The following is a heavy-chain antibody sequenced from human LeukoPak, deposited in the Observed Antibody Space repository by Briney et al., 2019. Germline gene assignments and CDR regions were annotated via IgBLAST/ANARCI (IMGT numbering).Heavy chain of an antibody. CDR1: GYTFTGYY. CDR3: ARVDAASLAVHY. Sequence: ASVKVSCKASGYTFTGYYMHWARQAPGQGLEWMGRINPNSGGTNSGQKFQGRVTMTRDTSISTAYLELSSLTFDDTAVYYCARVDAASLAVHYWGQGTLVTVSS. CDR2: INPNSGGT. D-gene: IGHD6-13*01. V-gene: IGHV1-2*02. J-gene: IGHJ4*02.